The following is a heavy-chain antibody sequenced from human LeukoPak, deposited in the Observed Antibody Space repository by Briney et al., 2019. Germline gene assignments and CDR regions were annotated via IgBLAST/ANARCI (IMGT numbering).Heavy chain of an antibody. D-gene: IGHD2-15*01. V-gene: IGHV3-74*01. CDR1: GFTFSTYW. J-gene: IGHJ4*02. CDR3: AKAGEYCPDGSCYSENYYFDY. CDR2: TDSDGSTT. Sequence: GGSLRLSCAASGFTFSTYWMHWVRQVPGKGLMWVSSTDSDGSTTNYADSVKGRFTISRDNSKNTLFLQMSNLRAEDTAVYYCAKAGEYCPDGSCYSENYYFDYWGQGTLVTVSS.